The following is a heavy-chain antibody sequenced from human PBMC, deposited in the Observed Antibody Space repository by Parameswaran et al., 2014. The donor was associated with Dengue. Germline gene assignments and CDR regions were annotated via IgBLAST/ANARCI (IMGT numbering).Heavy chain of an antibody. V-gene: IGHV3-21*01. Sequence: VRQMPGKGLEWVSSISSSSSYIYYADSVKGRFTISRDNAKNSLYLQMNSLRAEDTAVYYCARVGIVVVPAAISPHFDYWGQGTLVTVSS. CDR3: ARVGIVVVPAAISPHFDY. D-gene: IGHD2-2*01. J-gene: IGHJ4*02. CDR2: ISSSSSYI.